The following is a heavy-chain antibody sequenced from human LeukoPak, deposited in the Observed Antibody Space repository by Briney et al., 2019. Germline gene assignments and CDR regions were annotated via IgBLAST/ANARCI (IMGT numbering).Heavy chain of an antibody. Sequence: GASVKVSCKVSGYTLTELSMHWVRQAPGKGLEWMGGFDPEDGETIYAQKFQGRVTITADESTSTAYMELSSLRSEDTAVYYCARGSYSSSWTDYYYYYMDVWGKGTTVTISS. J-gene: IGHJ6*03. D-gene: IGHD6-13*01. CDR2: FDPEDGET. CDR3: ARGSYSSSWTDYYYYYMDV. CDR1: GYTLTELS. V-gene: IGHV1-24*01.